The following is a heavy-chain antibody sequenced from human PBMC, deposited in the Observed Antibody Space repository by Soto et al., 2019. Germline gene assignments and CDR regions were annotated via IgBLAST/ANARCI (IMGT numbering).Heavy chain of an antibody. J-gene: IGHJ3*02. D-gene: IGHD6-6*01. CDR1: GFSLSTSGVG. Sequence: QITLKESGPTLVKPTQTLTLTCAFSGFSLSTSGVGVGWIRQPPGKALEWLAVIYWSGDEHYRPSLKSRLSIIKDTSKNHVVLIMTDMDPVDTATYYCARGLATLPVFAFDIWGQGTMVTVSS. CDR2: IYWSGDE. CDR3: ARGLATLPVFAFDI. V-gene: IGHV2-5*01.